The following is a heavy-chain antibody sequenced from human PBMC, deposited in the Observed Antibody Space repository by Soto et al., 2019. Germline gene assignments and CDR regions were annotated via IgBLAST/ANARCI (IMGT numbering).Heavy chain of an antibody. Sequence: GGSLSLSCAASGFTFSSYAMSWVRQAPGKGLEWVSAISGSGGSTYYADSVKGRITISRDNSKNTLYLPMNSLRAGDTAVYYCATGSSSYFDYWGQGTLVTVSS. CDR1: GFTFSSYA. CDR2: ISGSGGST. V-gene: IGHV3-23*01. D-gene: IGHD6-6*01. J-gene: IGHJ4*02. CDR3: ATGSSSYFDY.